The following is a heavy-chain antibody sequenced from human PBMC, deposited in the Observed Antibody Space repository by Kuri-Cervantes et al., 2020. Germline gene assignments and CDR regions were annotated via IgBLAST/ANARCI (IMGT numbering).Heavy chain of an antibody. V-gene: IGHV3-21*03. Sequence: GGSLRLSCAASGFSFSSYVMYWVRQAPGQGLEWVSSISSSSLYIYYRESVKGRFTVSRDNAKNSMYLQMDSLRAEDTAIYYCVRDVGLVPGLNNDNSAYGDYWGQGTLVTVSS. D-gene: IGHD3-22*01. J-gene: IGHJ4*02. CDR3: VRDVGLVPGLNNDNSAYGDY. CDR1: GFSFSSYV. CDR2: ISSSSLYI.